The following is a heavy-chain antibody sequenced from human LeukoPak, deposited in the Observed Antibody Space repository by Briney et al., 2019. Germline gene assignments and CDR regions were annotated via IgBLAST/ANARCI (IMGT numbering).Heavy chain of an antibody. V-gene: IGHV1-8*01. Sequence: ASVKVSCKASGYTFTIYDINWVRQATGQGLEWMGWMNPNSGNTGYAQKFQGRVTMTRNTSISTAYMELSSLRSEDTAVYYCARGGGYSSSSGRYYYYYGMDVWGQGTTVTVSS. CDR1: GYTFTIYD. J-gene: IGHJ6*02. CDR2: MNPNSGNT. CDR3: ARGGGYSSSSGRYYYYYGMDV. D-gene: IGHD6-6*01.